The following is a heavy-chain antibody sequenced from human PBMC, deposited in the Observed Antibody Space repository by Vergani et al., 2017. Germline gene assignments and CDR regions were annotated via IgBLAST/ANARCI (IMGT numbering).Heavy chain of an antibody. V-gene: IGHV3-33*01. J-gene: IGHJ3*02. CDR3: ARDAYCSSTSCYFAFDI. D-gene: IGHD2-2*01. Sequence: QVQLVESGGGVVQPGRSLRLSCAASGFTFSSYGMHWVRQAPGKGLEWVAVIWYDGSNKYYADSVKGRFTISRDNSKNTLYLQMNSLRAEDTAVYYCARDAYCSSTSCYFAFDIWGQGTMVTVSS. CDR1: GFTFSSYG. CDR2: IWYDGSNK.